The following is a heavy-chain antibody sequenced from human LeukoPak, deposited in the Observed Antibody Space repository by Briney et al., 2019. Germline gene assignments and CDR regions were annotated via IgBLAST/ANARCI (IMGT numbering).Heavy chain of an antibody. Sequence: SETLSLTCTASGGSISSSSYYWGWIRQPPGKGLEWIGSIYYSGSTYYNPSLKSRVTISVDTSKNQFSLELSSVTAADTAVYYCARLGGWFDPWGQGTLVTISS. D-gene: IGHD3-16*01. V-gene: IGHV4-39*01. J-gene: IGHJ5*02. CDR2: IYYSGST. CDR1: GGSISSSSYY. CDR3: ARLGGWFDP.